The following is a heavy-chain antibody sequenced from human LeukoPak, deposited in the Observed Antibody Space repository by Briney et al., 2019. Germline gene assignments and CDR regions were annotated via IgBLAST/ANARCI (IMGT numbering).Heavy chain of an antibody. CDR2: IRYDGSNK. CDR1: GFTFSSYG. CDR3: ARGSGGQQLIRGYYYMDV. Sequence: GGSLRLSCAASGFTFSSYGMHWVRQAPGKGLEWVAFIRYDGSNKYYADSVKGRFTISTDNAKNSLYLQMSSLRAEDTAVYYCARGSGGQQLIRGYYYMDVWGKGTTVTVSS. V-gene: IGHV3-30*02. D-gene: IGHD6-6*01. J-gene: IGHJ6*03.